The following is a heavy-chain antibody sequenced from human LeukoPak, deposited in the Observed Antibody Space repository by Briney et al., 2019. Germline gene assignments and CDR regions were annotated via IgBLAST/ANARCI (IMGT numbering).Heavy chain of an antibody. CDR1: GGSISSSSYY. Sequence: SETLSLTCTVSGGSISSSSYYWGWIRQPPGKGLEWIGSIYYSGSTYYNPSLKSRVTISVDTSKNQFSLKLSSVTAADTAVYYCARGEVVYYFDYWGQGTLVTVSS. CDR3: ARGEVVYYFDY. D-gene: IGHD1-26*01. CDR2: IYYSGST. J-gene: IGHJ4*02. V-gene: IGHV4-39*07.